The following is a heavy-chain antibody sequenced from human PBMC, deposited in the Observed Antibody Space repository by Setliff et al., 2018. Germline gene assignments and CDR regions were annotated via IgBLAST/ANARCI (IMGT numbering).Heavy chain of an antibody. CDR3: ARGDGTTYPSDY. Sequence: SVKVSCKASGGTFSSYAISWVRQAPGQGLEWMEGIIPIFGTANYAQKFQGRVTITADESTSTAYMELSSLRSEDTAVYYCARGDGTTYPSDYWGQGTLVTVSS. CDR1: GGTFSSYA. V-gene: IGHV1-69*13. D-gene: IGHD1-1*01. J-gene: IGHJ4*02. CDR2: IIPIFGTA.